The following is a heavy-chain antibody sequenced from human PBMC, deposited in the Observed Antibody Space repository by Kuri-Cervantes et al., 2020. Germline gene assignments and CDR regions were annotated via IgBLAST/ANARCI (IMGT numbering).Heavy chain of an antibody. CDR2: ISYDGSNK. D-gene: IGHD4-17*01. CDR3: AREHTVTTPFSGTHYYGMDV. J-gene: IGHJ6*02. CDR1: GFTFSSYA. V-gene: IGHV3-30*03. Sequence: GGSLRLSCAASGFTFSSYAMSWVRQAPGKGLEWVAVISYDGSNKYYADSVKGRFTISRDNSKNTLYLQMNSLRAEDTAVYYCAREHTVTTPFSGTHYYGMDVWGQGTTVTVSS.